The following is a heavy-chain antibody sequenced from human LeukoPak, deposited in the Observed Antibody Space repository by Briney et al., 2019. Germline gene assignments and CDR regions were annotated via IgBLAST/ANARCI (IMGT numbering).Heavy chain of an antibody. CDR1: GGTFSSYA. V-gene: IGHV1-69*13. D-gene: IGHD6-13*01. CDR3: ARDRSGSSWSGFDY. J-gene: IGHJ4*02. CDR2: IIPIFGTA. Sequence: GASVKVSCKASGGTFSSYAISWVRQVPGQGLEWMGGIIPIFGTANYAQKFQGSVTITADESTSTAYMELSSLRSEDTAVYYCARDRSGSSWSGFDYWGQGTLVTVSS.